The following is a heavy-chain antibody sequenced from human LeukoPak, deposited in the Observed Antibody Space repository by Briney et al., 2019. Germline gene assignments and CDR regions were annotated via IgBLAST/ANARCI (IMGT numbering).Heavy chain of an antibody. J-gene: IGHJ4*02. D-gene: IGHD3-3*01. V-gene: IGHV1-8*01. CDR3: ARGSYYDFWSGYYSHERTDY. CDR1: GYTFTSYD. Sequence: GASVKVSCKASGYTFTSYDINWVRQATGQGLEWMGWMNPNSGNTGYAQKFQGRVTMTRNTSISTAYMELSSLRSEDTAVYYCARGSYYDFWSGYYSHERTDYWGQGTLVTVSS. CDR2: MNPNSGNT.